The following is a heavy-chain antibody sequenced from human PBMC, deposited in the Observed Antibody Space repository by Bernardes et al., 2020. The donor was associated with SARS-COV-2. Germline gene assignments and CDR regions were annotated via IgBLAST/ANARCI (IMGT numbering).Heavy chain of an antibody. CDR3: ARESGSGSYGDY. CDR1: GFTFSSYG. D-gene: IGHD3-10*01. Sequence: GGSLRLSCAASGFTFSSYGMHWVRQAPGTELEWVAVIWYDGSNQYYADSVKGRFTISRDNSKNTLYLQMNSLRAEDTAVYYCARESGSGSYGDYWGQGTLVTVSS. CDR2: IWYDGSNQ. J-gene: IGHJ4*02. V-gene: IGHV3-33*01.